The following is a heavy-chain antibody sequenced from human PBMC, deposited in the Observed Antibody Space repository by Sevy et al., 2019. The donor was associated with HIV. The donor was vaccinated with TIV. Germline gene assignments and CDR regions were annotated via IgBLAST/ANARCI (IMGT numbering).Heavy chain of an antibody. CDR2: INHSGST. CDR3: ARGLGILTGYYSVGYYYGMDV. Sequence: SETLSLTCAVYGGSFSGYYWSWIRQPPGKGLEWIGEINHSGSTNYNPSLKSRVTISVDTSKNQFSLKLSSVTAADTAVYYCARGLGILTGYYSVGYYYGMDVWGQGTTVTVSS. CDR1: GGSFSGYY. V-gene: IGHV4-34*01. J-gene: IGHJ6*02. D-gene: IGHD3-9*01.